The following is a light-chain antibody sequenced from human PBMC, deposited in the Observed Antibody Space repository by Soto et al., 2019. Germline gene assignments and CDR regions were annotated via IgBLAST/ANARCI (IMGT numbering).Light chain of an antibody. V-gene: IGLV2-18*02. Sequence: QSALTHPPSVSGCPGQSVTISCTGTSSDVGSYNRVSWYQQPPGTAPKLMIYEVSNRPSGVPDRFSGSKSGNTASLTISGLQAEDEADYYCNSYTSSSTYVFGTGTKLTVL. J-gene: IGLJ1*01. CDR3: NSYTSSSTYV. CDR1: SSDVGSYNR. CDR2: EVS.